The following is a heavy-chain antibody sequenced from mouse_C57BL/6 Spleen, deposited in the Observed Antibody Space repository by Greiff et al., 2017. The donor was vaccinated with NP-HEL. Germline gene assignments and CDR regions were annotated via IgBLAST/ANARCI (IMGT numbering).Heavy chain of an antibody. V-gene: IGHV14-4*01. Sequence: VQLQQSGAELVRPGASVKLSCTASGFNIQDDYMHWVKQRPEQGLEWIGWIDPENGDTEYASKFQGKATITADTSSNTAYLQLSSLTSEDTAVYYCTRITTVVAFDYWGQGTTLTVSS. CDR1: GFNIQDDY. CDR2: IDPENGDT. D-gene: IGHD1-1*01. CDR3: TRITTVVAFDY. J-gene: IGHJ2*01.